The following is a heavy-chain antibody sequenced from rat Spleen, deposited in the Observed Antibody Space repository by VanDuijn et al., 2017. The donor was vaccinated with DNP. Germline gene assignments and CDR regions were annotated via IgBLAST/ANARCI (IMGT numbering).Heavy chain of an antibody. D-gene: IGHD1-4*01. CDR2: ISYDGSST. Sequence: EVQLVESGGGLVQPGRSLKLSCAASGFTFRDHNMAWVRQAPKKGLEWVATISYDGSSTYYRDSVKGRFIISRDNAKSTLYLRMDSLRSEDTATYYCASRPPPTRGPFDYWGQGVLVTVSS. CDR3: ASRPPPTRGPFDY. CDR1: GFTFRDHN. J-gene: IGHJ2*01. V-gene: IGHV5-7*01.